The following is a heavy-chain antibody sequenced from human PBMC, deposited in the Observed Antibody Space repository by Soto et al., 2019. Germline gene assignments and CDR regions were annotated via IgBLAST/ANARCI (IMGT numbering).Heavy chain of an antibody. D-gene: IGHD1-1*01. V-gene: IGHV4-39*01. Sequence: PSETLSLTCTVSGASISSASYYWAWIRQAPGKGLETIGAISYGGATYHNPSLRSRITISVYPSKSQFSLDLTSVSAADTSFYFCARHRRETGTYAQPLDHWGQGTWVTVSS. J-gene: IGHJ4*02. CDR1: GASISSASYY. CDR3: ARHRRETGTYAQPLDH. CDR2: ISYGGAT.